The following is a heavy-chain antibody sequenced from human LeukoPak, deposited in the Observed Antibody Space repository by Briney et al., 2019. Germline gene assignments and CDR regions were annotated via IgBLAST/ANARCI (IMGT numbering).Heavy chain of an antibody. D-gene: IGHD5-18*01. Sequence: GGSLRLSCAASGFTFSSYSMNWVRQAPGKGLEWVSSISSSSSYIYYADSVKGRFTISRDNAKNSLYLQMNGLRAEDTAVYYCARFPYSYGPQSGYYYYMDVWGKGTTVTVSS. V-gene: IGHV3-21*01. CDR2: ISSSSSYI. CDR3: ARFPYSYGPQSGYYYYMDV. J-gene: IGHJ6*03. CDR1: GFTFSSYS.